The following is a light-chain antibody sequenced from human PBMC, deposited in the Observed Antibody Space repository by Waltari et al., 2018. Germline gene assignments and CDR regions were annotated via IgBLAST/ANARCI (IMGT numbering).Light chain of an antibody. Sequence: QSALTQPASVSGSPGQSITISCTGTSNDVGSYNLVSWYQRHPGKAPELLIYEGSKRPSGVSNRFSGSKSGNTASLTISGLRAEDEADYFCCSYASGSTIIFGGGTKLTVL. V-gene: IGLV2-23*01. CDR3: CSYASGSTII. J-gene: IGLJ2*01. CDR2: EGS. CDR1: SNDVGSYNL.